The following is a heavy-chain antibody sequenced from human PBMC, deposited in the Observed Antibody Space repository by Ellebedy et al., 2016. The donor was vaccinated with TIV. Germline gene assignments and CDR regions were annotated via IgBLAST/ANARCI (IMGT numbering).Heavy chain of an antibody. CDR1: GFTFSNYG. D-gene: IGHD1-14*01. J-gene: IGHJ4*02. CDR3: AKEVAWNHPSFYFDY. Sequence: PGGSLRLSCAASGFTFSNYGMHWVRQAPGKGLEWVAVISYDGTNKYYADSVKGRFTISRDNSKNTLYLQMNSLRTEDMAVYYCAKEVAWNHPSFYFDYWGQGTLVTVSS. V-gene: IGHV3-30*18. CDR2: ISYDGTNK.